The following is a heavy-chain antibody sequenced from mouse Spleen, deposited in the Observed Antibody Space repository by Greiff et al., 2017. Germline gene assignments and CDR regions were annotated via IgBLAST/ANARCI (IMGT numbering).Heavy chain of an antibody. D-gene: IGHD2-13*01. CDR3: TTGDSLFDY. CDR1: GYTFTGYW. V-gene: IGHV1-9*01. Sequence: QVQLKESGAELMKPGASVKLSCKATGYTFTGYWIEWVKQRPGHGLEWIGEILPGSGSTNYNEKFQGKATMTADTSSNTAYLKLSSLTSEDTAVYYCTTGDSLFDYWGQGTTLTVSS. J-gene: IGHJ2*01. CDR2: ILPGSGST.